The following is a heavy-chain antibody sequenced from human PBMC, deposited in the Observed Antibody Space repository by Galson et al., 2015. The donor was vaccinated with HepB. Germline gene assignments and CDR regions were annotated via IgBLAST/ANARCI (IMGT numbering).Heavy chain of an antibody. CDR2: IIPIFGTA. D-gene: IGHD5-18*01. J-gene: IGHJ6*02. Sequence: SVKVSCKASGGTFSSYAISWVRQAPGQGLEWMGGIIPIFGTANYAQEFQGRVTITADKSTSTAYMELSSLRSEDTAVYYCARVFMVTPSNFDYYYGMDVWGQGTTVTVSS. CDR3: ARVFMVTPSNFDYYYGMDV. CDR1: GGTFSSYA. V-gene: IGHV1-69*06.